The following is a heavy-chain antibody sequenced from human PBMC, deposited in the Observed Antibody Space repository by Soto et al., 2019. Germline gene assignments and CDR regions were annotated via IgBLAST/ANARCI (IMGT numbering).Heavy chain of an antibody. J-gene: IGHJ4*02. Sequence: DLAESGGGLVQPGGSLRLSCAASGFTFSSYWMNWVRQAPGKGLEWVANINQDGSDYNHVASEKGRFTISRDNAKNSLFLQMNALRVEDTAVYYCARTGDGHHDFLDYWGQGILVSVSS. V-gene: IGHV3-7*01. CDR3: ARTGDGHHDFLDY. D-gene: IGHD1-1*01. CDR2: INQDGSDY. CDR1: GFTFSSYW.